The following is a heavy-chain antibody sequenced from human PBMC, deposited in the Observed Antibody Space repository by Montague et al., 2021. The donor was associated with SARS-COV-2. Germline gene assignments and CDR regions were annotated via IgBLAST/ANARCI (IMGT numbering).Heavy chain of an antibody. CDR2: IYYSGTA. J-gene: IGHJ6*02. V-gene: IGHV4-59*01. CDR3: ARGGGNFADHYYDGMDV. D-gene: IGHD4-23*01. CDR1: GGPISRNY. Sequence: SETLSLTCTVSGGPISRNYWNWIRQPPGKGLEWIGYIYYSGTANCNPSLKSRVTMSVDTSTNQSSLKLNYVTAADTAVYYCARGGGNFADHYYDGMDVWGLGTTVTVSS.